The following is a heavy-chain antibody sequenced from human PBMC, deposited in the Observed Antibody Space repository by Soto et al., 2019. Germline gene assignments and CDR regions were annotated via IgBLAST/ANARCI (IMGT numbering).Heavy chain of an antibody. D-gene: IGHD3-9*01. V-gene: IGHV3-48*02. CDR2: ISPRSDSV. CDR3: ATVDWPTMDTMFFDY. Sequence: EVQLKQSGGGLVQPGGSLRLSCAASGFTFSHRGMIWVRQAPGKGLEWVSDISPRSDSVHYARSVKGRFSISRDYDRDSLHLQITSQRDDDRAVYYCATVDWPTMDTMFFDYWGQGVLVTVSS. CDR1: GFTFSHRG. J-gene: IGHJ4*02.